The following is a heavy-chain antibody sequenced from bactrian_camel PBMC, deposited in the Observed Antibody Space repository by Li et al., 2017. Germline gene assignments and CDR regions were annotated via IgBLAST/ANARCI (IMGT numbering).Heavy chain of an antibody. CDR1: GHYASPYC. Sequence: HVQLVESGGGSVSAGETLRLSCEISGHYASPYCMGWFRQVPGRKREGVAAIDSDGSTSYADSVKGRFTISQDSAKNILYLQMNSLKPEDSAMYYCASAAYNSNWSRLEKRYYKYWGQGTQVTVS. J-gene: IGHJ4*01. V-gene: IGHV3S53*01. CDR2: IDSDGST. D-gene: IGHD6*01. CDR3: ASAAYNSNWSRLEKRYYKY.